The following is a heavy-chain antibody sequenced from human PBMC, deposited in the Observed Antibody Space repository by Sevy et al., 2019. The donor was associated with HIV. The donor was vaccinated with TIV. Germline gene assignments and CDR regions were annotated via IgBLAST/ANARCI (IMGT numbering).Heavy chain of an antibody. J-gene: IGHJ4*02. CDR2: IIPVLRTT. CDR3: ARGGGNGWYCFDY. V-gene: IGHV1-69*13. Sequence: ASVKVSCKASGGTFTTSGISWVRQVPGQGLEWMGGIIPVLRTTNYAQRFQSRVTITADESTKTAYMELSSLRSEDTAVYYCARGGGNGWYCFDYWGQATLVTVSS. D-gene: IGHD6-19*01. CDR1: GGTFTTSG.